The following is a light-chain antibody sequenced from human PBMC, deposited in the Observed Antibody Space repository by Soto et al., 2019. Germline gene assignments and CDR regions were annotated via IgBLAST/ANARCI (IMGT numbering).Light chain of an antibody. V-gene: IGLV7-46*01. CDR2: DTS. CDR1: TGTVTSGHY. J-gene: IGLJ2*01. CDR3: LLSYSGARI. Sequence: QTVVTQEPSLTVSPGGTVTLTCGSNTGTVTSGHYPYWFQQKPGQAPRTLIYDTSNKHSWTPARFSGSLLGGKAALTLSGAQPEDEAEYYCLLSYSGARIFGGGTNDRP.